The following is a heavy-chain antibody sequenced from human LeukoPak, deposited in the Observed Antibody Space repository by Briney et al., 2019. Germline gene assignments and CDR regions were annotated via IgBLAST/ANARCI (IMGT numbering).Heavy chain of an antibody. CDR3: ARESTVATPRHYYYYGMDV. CDR2: IYTSGST. D-gene: IGHD5-12*01. CDR1: GGSISSYY. V-gene: IGHV4-4*07. Sequence: PSETLSLTCTVSGGSISSYYWSWIRQPAGKGLEWIGRIYTSGSTNYNPSLKSRVTMSVDTSKNQFSLKLSSVTAADTAVYYCARESTVATPRHYYYYGMDVWGQGTTVTVSS. J-gene: IGHJ6*02.